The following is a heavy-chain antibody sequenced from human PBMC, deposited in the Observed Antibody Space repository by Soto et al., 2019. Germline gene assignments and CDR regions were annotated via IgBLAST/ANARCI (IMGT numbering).Heavy chain of an antibody. CDR1: GGTFSNYA. CDR2: IIPIVGTG. CDR3: ARVVIIVPTASTHYYYHMDV. D-gene: IGHD2-2*01. V-gene: IGHV1-69*01. Sequence: QVQLVQSGAEVRKPGSSVTVSCKASGGTFSNYAISWVRQAPGQGLEWMGGIIPIVGTGSCAQKFQGRVTITADEPTTTAYMELSSLRFEDTAVYYCARVVIIVPTASTHYYYHMDVWGPGTTVTVSS. J-gene: IGHJ6*02.